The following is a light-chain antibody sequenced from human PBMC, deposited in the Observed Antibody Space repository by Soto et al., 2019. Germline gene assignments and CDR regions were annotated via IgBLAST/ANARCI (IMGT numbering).Light chain of an antibody. CDR3: QQYSDWPPTYT. Sequence: EIVMTQSPATLSVSPGERATLSCRASQRVSTNLAWYQQKPGQAPRLLIYGASTRATGIPGRFSGSGVETEFTLTISNLQSEDFAVYYCQQYSDWPPTYTFGQGTKLEIK. CDR2: GAS. CDR1: QRVSTN. V-gene: IGKV3-15*01. J-gene: IGKJ2*01.